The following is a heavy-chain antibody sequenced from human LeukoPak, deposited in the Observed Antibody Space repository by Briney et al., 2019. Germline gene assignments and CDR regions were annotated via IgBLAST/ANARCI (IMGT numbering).Heavy chain of an antibody. CDR3: AKEGY. V-gene: IGHV3-30*02. CDR2: IRYDGSNK. CDR1: GFTFSTSW. J-gene: IGHJ4*02. Sequence: GGSLRLSCSASGFTFSTSWMSWVRQAPGKGLEWVAFIRYDGSNKYYADSVKGRFTISRDNSKNTLYLQMNSLRAEDTAVYYCAKEGYWGQGTLVTVSS.